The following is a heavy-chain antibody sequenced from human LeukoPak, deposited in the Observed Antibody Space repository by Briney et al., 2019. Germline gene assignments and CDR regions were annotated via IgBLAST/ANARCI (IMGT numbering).Heavy chain of an antibody. D-gene: IGHD5-18*01. CDR2: ISSSSSSI. V-gene: IGHV3-48*01. CDR3: ARRGYSYGS. J-gene: IGHJ4*02. CDR1: GFIFSSYS. Sequence: GGSLRLSCAASGFIFSSYSMNWVRQAPGKGLEWVSYISSSSSSIYYADAVKGRFTISRDNAKNSLYLQMNSLRAEDTAVYYCARRGYSYGSWGQGTLVTVSS.